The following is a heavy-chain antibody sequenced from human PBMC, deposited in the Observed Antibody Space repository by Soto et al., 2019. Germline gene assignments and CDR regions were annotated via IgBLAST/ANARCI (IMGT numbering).Heavy chain of an antibody. J-gene: IGHJ5*02. D-gene: IGHD6-13*01. CDR2: MNPHSGNT. Sequence: QVQLVQSGAEVKKPGASVKVSCKASGYTFTSYDINWVRQATGQGLEWMGWMNPHSGNTGYANKFKGRVPMTRNTSISTAYMELSSLRSEDTAVYYCARERSAAGTGWFDPWGQGTLVTVSS. V-gene: IGHV1-8*01. CDR3: ARERSAAGTGWFDP. CDR1: GYTFTSYD.